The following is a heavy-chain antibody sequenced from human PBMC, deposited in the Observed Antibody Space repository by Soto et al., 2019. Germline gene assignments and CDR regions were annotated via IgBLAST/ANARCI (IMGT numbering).Heavy chain of an antibody. Sequence: SETLSLTCVYGGSFSGYYWSWIRQSPGKGLEWIGEINHSGSTNNYNPSLKSRVTISVDTSKKQISLKLTSVTAADTAVYYCATDSTRRYYGMDVWGQGTTVTVSS. CDR1: GGSFSGYY. D-gene: IGHD2-2*01. V-gene: IGHV4-34*01. CDR3: ATDSTRRYYGMDV. CDR2: INHSGST. J-gene: IGHJ6*02.